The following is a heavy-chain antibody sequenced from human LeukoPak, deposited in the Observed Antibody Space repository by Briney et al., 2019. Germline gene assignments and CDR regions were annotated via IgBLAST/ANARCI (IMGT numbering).Heavy chain of an antibody. CDR2: INHSGST. D-gene: IGHD6-19*01. J-gene: IGHJ6*03. V-gene: IGHV4-34*01. CDR3: ARFPQWLVQNYYYMDV. CDR1: GVSLSGYY. Sequence: SENLSRTCAVYGVSLSGYYWSWIRQPPGKGLEWIGEINHSGSTNYNPSLKSRLTISVATSKNQFSLKLSSVTAADTAVYYCARFPQWLVQNYYYMDVWGKGTTVTVSS.